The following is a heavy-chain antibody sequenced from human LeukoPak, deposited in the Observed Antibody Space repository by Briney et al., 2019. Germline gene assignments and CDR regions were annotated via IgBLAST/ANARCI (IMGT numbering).Heavy chain of an antibody. CDR1: GGSFSGYY. CDR2: IYHSGST. D-gene: IGHD2/OR15-2a*01. J-gene: IGHJ4*02. CDR3: ARGVNSRYFDY. V-gene: IGHV4-34*01. Sequence: SETLSLTCAVYGGSFSGYYWGWIRQPPGKGLEWIGSIYHSGSTYYNPSLKSRVTMSVDTSKNQFSLKLSSVTAADTAVYYCARGVNSRYFDYCGQGTLVTVSS.